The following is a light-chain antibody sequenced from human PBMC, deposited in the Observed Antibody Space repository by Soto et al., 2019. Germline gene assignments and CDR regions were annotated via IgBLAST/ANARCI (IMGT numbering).Light chain of an antibody. J-gene: IGKJ1*01. CDR3: QQYNSFSQT. Sequence: DIQMTQSPSTLSASVGDRVTITCRASQSISSWLAGYQQKPGKAPKLLIYKASSLESGVPPRLSGSGSGTEFTLTISSLQPDDFATYYCQQYNSFSQTFGQGTKVEIK. CDR2: KAS. CDR1: QSISSW. V-gene: IGKV1-5*03.